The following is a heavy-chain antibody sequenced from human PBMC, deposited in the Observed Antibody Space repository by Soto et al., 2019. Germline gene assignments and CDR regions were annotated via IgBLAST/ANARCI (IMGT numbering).Heavy chain of an antibody. D-gene: IGHD2-21*01. Sequence: QVQLQESGPGLVKPSQTLSLTCTVSGGSISSGGYYWSWIRQDPGKGLEWIGYIIYSGTTYYNPSLRGRVTMSVDTSKDQFSLKLSSVTAADTAVYYCARGEAFDFWGQGTLVTVSS. J-gene: IGHJ4*02. CDR1: GGSISSGGYY. V-gene: IGHV4-31*03. CDR3: ARGEAFDF. CDR2: IIYSGTT.